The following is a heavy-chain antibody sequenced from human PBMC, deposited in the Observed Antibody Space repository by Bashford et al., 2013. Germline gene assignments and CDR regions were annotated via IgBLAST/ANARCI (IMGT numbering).Heavy chain of an antibody. CDR2: IYAGNSNS. V-gene: IGHV5-51*01. Sequence: GESLKISCQGSGYSFGTYWIGWLRQTPEKGLEWVGIIYAGNSNSQHSQAFRGHVTISADKSISTAYLQWTSLKASDSGVYFCGRLYGPDMAIEYWGQGTQVTVSS. CDR1: GYSFGTYW. J-gene: IGHJ4*02. D-gene: IGHD5-24*01. CDR3: GRLYGPDMAIEY.